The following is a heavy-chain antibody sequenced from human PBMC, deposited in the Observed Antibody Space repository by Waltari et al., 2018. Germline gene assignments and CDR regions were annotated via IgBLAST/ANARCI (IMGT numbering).Heavy chain of an antibody. CDR3: AKDEDSGYDYGKNPVDY. CDR1: GFTLSSYG. Sequence: QVQLVESGGGVVQPGGSLRLSCAASGFTLSSYGMHWVRQAPGKGLEWVAFIRYDGSNKYYADSVKGRFTISRDNSKNTLYLQMNSLRAEDTAVYYCAKDEDSGYDYGKNPVDYWGQGTLVTVSS. J-gene: IGHJ4*02. D-gene: IGHD5-12*01. V-gene: IGHV3-30*02. CDR2: IRYDGSNK.